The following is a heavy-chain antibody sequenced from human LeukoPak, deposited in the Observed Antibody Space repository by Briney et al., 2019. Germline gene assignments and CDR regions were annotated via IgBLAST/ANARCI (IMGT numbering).Heavy chain of an antibody. D-gene: IGHD2-2*01. Sequence: SQTLSLTCTVSGGSISSGSYYWSWIRQPAGKGLEWIGRIYTSGSTNYNPSLKSRVTISVDTSKNQFSLKLSSVTAADTAVYYCAREKCSTSCSVDYWGQGTLVTVSS. J-gene: IGHJ4*02. CDR3: AREKCSTSCSVDY. CDR1: GGSISSGSYY. CDR2: IYTSGST. V-gene: IGHV4-61*02.